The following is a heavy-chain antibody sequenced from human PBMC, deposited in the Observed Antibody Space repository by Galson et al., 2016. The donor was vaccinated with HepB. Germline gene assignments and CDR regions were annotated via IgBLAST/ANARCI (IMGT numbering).Heavy chain of an antibody. CDR3: TRDRSRTYYDNL. D-gene: IGHD3-9*01. J-gene: IGHJ5*02. Sequence: LRLSCAASGFTFTTYTMNWVRQAPGKGLEWVSSITSSSGYIFYADSVKGRFTISRDNAKNSLYLQMDSLRADDTAVYYCTRDRSRTYYDNLWGQGTLVTVSS. V-gene: IGHV3-21*06. CDR1: GFTFTTYT. CDR2: ITSSSGYI.